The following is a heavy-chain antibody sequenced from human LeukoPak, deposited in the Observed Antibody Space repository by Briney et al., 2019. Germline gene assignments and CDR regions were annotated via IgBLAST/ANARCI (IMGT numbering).Heavy chain of an antibody. D-gene: IGHD6-19*01. CDR3: ARTARIAVAPTGY. CDR2: IIPILGIA. Sequence: GASVKVSCKASGGTFSSYAISWVRQAPGQGLEWMRRIIPILGIANCAQKFQGRVTITADKSTSTAYMELSRLRSDDTAVYYCARTARIAVAPTGYWGQGTLVTVSS. V-gene: IGHV1-69*04. CDR1: GGTFSSYA. J-gene: IGHJ4*02.